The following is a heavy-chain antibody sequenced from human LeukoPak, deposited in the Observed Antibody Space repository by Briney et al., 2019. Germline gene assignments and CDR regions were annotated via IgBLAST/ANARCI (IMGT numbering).Heavy chain of an antibody. J-gene: IGHJ4*02. D-gene: IGHD1-14*01. CDR1: LDSTTSNF. V-gene: IGHV4-4*02. CDR2: IHRSGSP. Sequence: SETLSLTCTVSLDSTTSNFRSWVRQPPGKDLEWIGEIHRSGSPNYNPSLQSRVTISIDRSRNQIALELSSVTAADTAVYYCAREILGGFNPGAYWGQGTLVTVSS. CDR3: AREILGGFNPGAY.